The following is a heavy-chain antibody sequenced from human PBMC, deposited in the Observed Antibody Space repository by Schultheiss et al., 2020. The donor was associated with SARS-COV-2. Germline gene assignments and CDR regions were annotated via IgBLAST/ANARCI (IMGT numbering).Heavy chain of an antibody. V-gene: IGHV4-61*08. CDR2: IYYSGST. CDR1: GGSISSGGYY. D-gene: IGHD6-13*01. CDR3: ARAPSYSSSWYGNDFDY. Sequence: SETLSLTCTVSGGSISSGGYYWSWIRQPPGKGLEWIGYIYYSGSTNYNPSLKSRVTISVDTSKNQFSLKLSSVTAADTAVYYCARAPSYSSSWYGNDFDYWGQGTLVTVSS. J-gene: IGHJ4*02.